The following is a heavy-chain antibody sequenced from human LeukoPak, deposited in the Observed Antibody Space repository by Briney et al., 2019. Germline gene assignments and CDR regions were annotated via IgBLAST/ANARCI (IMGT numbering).Heavy chain of an antibody. CDR1: GYTFTSYY. J-gene: IGHJ4*02. V-gene: IGHV1-46*01. CDR2: INPSGGST. CDR3: ARVGATTDYFDY. D-gene: IGHD1-26*01. Sequence: ASVKVSCTASGYTFTSYYMHWVRQAPGQGLEWMGIINPSGGSTSYAQKFQGRVTMTRDTSTSTVYMELSSLRSEDTAAYYCARVGATTDYFDYWGQGTLVTVSS.